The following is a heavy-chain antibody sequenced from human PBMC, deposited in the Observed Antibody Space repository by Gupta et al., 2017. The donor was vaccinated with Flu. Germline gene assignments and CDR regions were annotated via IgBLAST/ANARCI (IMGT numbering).Heavy chain of an antibody. CDR2: IYSGGST. D-gene: IGHD6-13*01. J-gene: IGHJ4*02. V-gene: IGHV3-53*04. CDR1: GFTVSSNY. Sequence: EVQLVESGGGLVQPGGSLRLSCAASGFTVSSNYMSWVRQAPGKGLEWVSVIYSGGSTYYADSVKGRFTISRHNSKNTLYLQMNSLRAEDTAVYYCARERCSSSWYYFDYWGQGTLVTVSS. CDR3: ARERCSSSWYYFDY.